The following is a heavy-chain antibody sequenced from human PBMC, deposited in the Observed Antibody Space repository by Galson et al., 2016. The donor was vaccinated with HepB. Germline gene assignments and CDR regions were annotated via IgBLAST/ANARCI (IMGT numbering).Heavy chain of an antibody. CDR3: ARDAVGSQNDFDY. CDR2: ISNSGSYT. CDR1: GFTFSNYY. J-gene: IGHJ4*02. Sequence: SLRLSCAASGFTFSNYYMTWIRQAPGKGLEWISYISNSGSYTNYADSVKGRFTISRDNAKNSLYLQMNSLRAEDTAVNYCARDAVGSQNDFDYWGQGTLVTVSS. V-gene: IGHV3-11*06. D-gene: IGHD1-1*01.